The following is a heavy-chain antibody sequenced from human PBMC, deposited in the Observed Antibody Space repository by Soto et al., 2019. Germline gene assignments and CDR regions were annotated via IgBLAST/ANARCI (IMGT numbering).Heavy chain of an antibody. CDR2: IWYDGSNK. J-gene: IGHJ6*02. CDR3: ARDLYDSSGYYYYYYGMDV. CDR1: GFTFSSYG. D-gene: IGHD3-22*01. Sequence: GGSLRLSCATSGFTFSSYGMHWVRQAPGKGLEWVAGIWYDGSNKYYADSVKGRFTISRDNSKNTLYLQMNSLRAEDTAVYYCARDLYDSSGYYYYYYGMDVWGQGTTVTVSS. V-gene: IGHV3-33*01.